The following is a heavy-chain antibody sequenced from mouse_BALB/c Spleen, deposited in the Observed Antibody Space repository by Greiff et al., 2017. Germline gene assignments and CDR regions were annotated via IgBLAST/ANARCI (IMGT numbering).Heavy chain of an antibody. D-gene: IGHD1-1*01. V-gene: IGHV5-6-3*01. CDR1: GFTFSSYG. J-gene: IGHJ3*01. CDR2: INSNGGST. Sequence: EVKVVESGGGLVQPGGSLKLSCAASGFTFSSYGMSWVRQTPDKRLELVATINSNGGSTYYPDSVKGRFTISRDNAKNTLYLQMSSLKSEDTAMYYCARDNGRFAYWGQGTLVTVSA. CDR3: ARDNGRFAY.